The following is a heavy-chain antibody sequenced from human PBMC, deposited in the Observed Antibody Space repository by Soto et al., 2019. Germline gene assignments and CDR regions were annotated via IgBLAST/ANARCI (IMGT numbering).Heavy chain of an antibody. D-gene: IGHD1-26*01. CDR1: GFTFSSYA. V-gene: IGHV3-30-3*01. J-gene: IGHJ4*02. Sequence: QVQLVESGGGVVQPGRSLRLSCAASGFTFSSYAMHWVRQAPGKGLEWVAVISYDGSNKYYADSVKGRFTISRENSKNTLYLQMNSLRAEDTAVYYCAIRTPSGTLDYWGQGTLVTVSS. CDR3: AIRTPSGTLDY. CDR2: ISYDGSNK.